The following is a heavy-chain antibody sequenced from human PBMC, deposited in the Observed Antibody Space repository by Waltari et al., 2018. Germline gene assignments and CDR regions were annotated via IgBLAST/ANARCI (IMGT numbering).Heavy chain of an antibody. CDR1: GGSFSSFY. Sequence: QVQLQQWGTGLLKPSETLARTCAVYGGSFSSFYWSWIRQPPGKGLEWIGEINHSGSTNYNPSLKSRVTISVDTSKNQFSLKLSSVTAADTAVYYCARGRSSSGYYYDYYYMDVWGKGTTVTVSS. V-gene: IGHV4-34*01. D-gene: IGHD3-22*01. CDR3: ARGRSSSGYYYDYYYMDV. CDR2: INHSGST. J-gene: IGHJ6*03.